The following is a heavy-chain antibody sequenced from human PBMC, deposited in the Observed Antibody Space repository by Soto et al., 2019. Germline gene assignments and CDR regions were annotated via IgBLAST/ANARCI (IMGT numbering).Heavy chain of an antibody. V-gene: IGHV3-30-3*01. D-gene: IGHD2-2*01. J-gene: IGHJ6*02. CDR1: GFTFSSYA. Sequence: QVQLVESGGGVAQPGRSLRLSCAASGFTFSSYAMHWVRQAPGKGLEWVAVISYDGSNKYYADSVKGRFTISRDNSKNTLYLQMNSLRAEDTAVYYCASDIVVVPAATYYYYGMDVWGQGTTVTVSS. CDR2: ISYDGSNK. CDR3: ASDIVVVPAATYYYYGMDV.